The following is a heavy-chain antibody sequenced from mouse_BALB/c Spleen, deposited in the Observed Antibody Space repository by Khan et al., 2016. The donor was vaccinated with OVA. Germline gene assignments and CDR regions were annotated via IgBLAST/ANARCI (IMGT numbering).Heavy chain of an antibody. CDR1: GYTFTDYY. V-gene: IGHV1-77*01. J-gene: IGHJ3*01. D-gene: IGHD1-2*01. Sequence: QVQLQQPGAELARPGASVKLSCKASGYTFTDYYINWVKQRTGQGLEWIGEISPGSGDTYYNERFKGKAKLTADQSSSTAYRQLSSLTSEASAVYFCVRRNYCGYTFAYWGQGTLVTVAA. CDR3: VRRNYCGYTFAY. CDR2: ISPGSGDT.